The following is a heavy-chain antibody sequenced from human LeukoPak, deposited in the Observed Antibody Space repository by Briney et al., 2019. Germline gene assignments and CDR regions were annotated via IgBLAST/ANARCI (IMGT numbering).Heavy chain of an antibody. V-gene: IGHV1-18*01. CDR3: ARDGSGTWLDP. CDR2: INAYNGNI. J-gene: IGHJ5*02. D-gene: IGHD3-10*01. CDR1: GYTFASYG. Sequence: ASVKVSCKASGYTFASYGISWVRQAPGQGLEWMGWINAYNGNINYAQKFQGRVTMTTDTSTSTAYMELRSLRSDDTAVYYCARDGSGTWLDPWGQGTLVTVSS.